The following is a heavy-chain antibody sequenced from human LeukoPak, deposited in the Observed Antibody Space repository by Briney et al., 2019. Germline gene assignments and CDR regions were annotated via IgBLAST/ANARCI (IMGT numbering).Heavy chain of an antibody. Sequence: GGSLRLSCAASEFTSSAFWMIWVRRPPGKGLEWVANIKQDGSEKYYVDSVKGRFTISRDNAKNSLYLQMNSLRAEDTAVYYCARGYSSASDAFDIWGQGTMVTVSS. J-gene: IGHJ3*02. CDR1: EFTSSAFW. CDR2: IKQDGSEK. CDR3: ARGYSSASDAFDI. V-gene: IGHV3-7*01. D-gene: IGHD6-19*01.